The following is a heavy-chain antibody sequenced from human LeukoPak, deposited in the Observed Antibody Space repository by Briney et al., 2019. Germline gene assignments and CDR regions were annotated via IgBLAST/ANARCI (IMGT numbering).Heavy chain of an antibody. CDR3: AKAASSSWPSYQYGMDV. Sequence: GGSLRLSCAASGFIFSSYSMSWVRQAPGKGLEGVSVITGSGKNTYYADSVKSRFTISKDNSKNTVYLQMNDLRVDDTAVYYCAKAASSSWPSYQYGMDVWGQGTTVTVYS. CDR1: GFIFSSYS. CDR2: ITGSGKNT. V-gene: IGHV3-23*01. D-gene: IGHD6-13*01. J-gene: IGHJ6*02.